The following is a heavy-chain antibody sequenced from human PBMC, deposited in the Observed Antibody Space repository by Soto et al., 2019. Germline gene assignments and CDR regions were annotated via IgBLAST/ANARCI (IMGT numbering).Heavy chain of an antibody. V-gene: IGHV1-18*01. CDR3: AKSPRGEMATD. J-gene: IGHJ4*02. CDR2: INTYNGMT. D-gene: IGHD5-12*01. Sequence: QVQLVQSGGEVKKPGASVTVSCKASGYTFINYHITWVRQAPGQGLEWMAWINTYNGMTDYAQRFQGRVTMTRDTSTSTSYIELMNLGSDDTAVYFCAKSPRGEMATDWGQGTLVTVSS. CDR1: GYTFINYH.